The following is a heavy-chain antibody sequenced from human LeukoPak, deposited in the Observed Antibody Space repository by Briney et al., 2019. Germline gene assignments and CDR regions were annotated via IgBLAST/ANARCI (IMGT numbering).Heavy chain of an antibody. CDR3: ARVMSDYYGSGSYSYFDY. J-gene: IGHJ4*02. V-gene: IGHV4-31*03. CDR1: GGSISSGAYY. CDR2: IYYSGST. Sequence: PSETLSLTCTVSGGSISSGAYYWSWIRQHPGKGLEWIGNIYYSGSTYYSPSLKSRVTILLDTSKNHFSLKVSSVTAADTAVYYCARVMSDYYGSGSYSYFDYWGQGTLVTVSS. D-gene: IGHD3-10*01.